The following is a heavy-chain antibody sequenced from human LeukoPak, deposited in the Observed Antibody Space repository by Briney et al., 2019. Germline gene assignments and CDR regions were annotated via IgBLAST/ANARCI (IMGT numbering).Heavy chain of an antibody. V-gene: IGHV3-49*03. D-gene: IGHD3-22*01. J-gene: IGHJ4*02. Sequence: PGGSLRLSCTASGFTFGDYAMSWFRQAPGKGLEMVGFIRSKAYGGKTEYAASVKGRFTISRDDSKSIAYLQMNSLKTEDTAVYYCTREYYYDSSGYYYSDYWGQGTLVTVSS. CDR2: IRSKAYGGKT. CDR1: GFTFGDYA. CDR3: TREYYYDSSGYYYSDY.